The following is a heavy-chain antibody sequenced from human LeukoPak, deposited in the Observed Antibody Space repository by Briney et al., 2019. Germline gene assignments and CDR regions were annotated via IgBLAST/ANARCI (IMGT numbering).Heavy chain of an antibody. D-gene: IGHD3-3*01. Sequence: PGGSLRLSCAASGLTFNNYWMTWVRQAPGKGLEWVASIKQDGSEKYYVDSVKGRFTISRDNAKNSLYLQMNNLRTEDTAVYYCASPEWLPDSIDIWGQGTMVTVSS. CDR1: GLTFNNYW. J-gene: IGHJ3*02. CDR2: IKQDGSEK. V-gene: IGHV3-7*01. CDR3: ASPEWLPDSIDI.